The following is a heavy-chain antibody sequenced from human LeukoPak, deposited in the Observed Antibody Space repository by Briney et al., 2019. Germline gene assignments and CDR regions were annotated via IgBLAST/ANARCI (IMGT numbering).Heavy chain of an antibody. V-gene: IGHV3-74*01. CDR1: GFTFSSYW. J-gene: IGHJ6*02. Sequence: GGSLRLSCVASGFTFSSYWMHWVRQAPGKGLVWVSRVKSDGSVTNYADSVKGRFTISRDNAKNTLYLQMNSLRTEDTAVYYCARGLPNYYSMDVWGQGTTVTVSS. CDR3: ARGLPNYYSMDV. CDR2: VKSDGSVT.